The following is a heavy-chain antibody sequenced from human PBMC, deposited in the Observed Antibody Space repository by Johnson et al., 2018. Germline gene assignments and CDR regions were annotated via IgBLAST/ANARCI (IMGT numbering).Heavy chain of an antibody. CDR2: IRSKAYGGTT. CDR1: GFTSGDYA. V-gene: IGHV3-49*03. J-gene: IGHJ1*01. Sequence: EVQLLESGGGLVQPGRSLRLSCTASGFTSGDYAMSWFRQAPGKGLEWLCFIRSKAYGGTTEYAASVKGRFTISRDDSKSIAYLQMNSLKTEDTAVDYCSRVRSRNAAEYFQHWGQGTLVTVSS. CDR3: SRVRSRNAAEYFQH. D-gene: IGHD6-13*01.